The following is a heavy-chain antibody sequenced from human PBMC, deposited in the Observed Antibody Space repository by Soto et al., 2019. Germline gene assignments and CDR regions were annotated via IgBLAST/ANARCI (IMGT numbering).Heavy chain of an antibody. V-gene: IGHV1-69*12. CDR3: AGHSRGVPGYYYRMDV. J-gene: IGHJ6*02. D-gene: IGHD3-22*01. CDR2: FIPIFGTA. CDR1: GGPFSSYA. Sequence: QVQLVQSGAEVKKPGSSVKVSCKASGGPFSSYAISWVRQAPGQGLEWMGGFIPIFGTASYALNFQGRVTITADESTSTAYIELSSLRSEDTALYYFAGHSRGVPGYYYRMDVWGQGTTVTVTS.